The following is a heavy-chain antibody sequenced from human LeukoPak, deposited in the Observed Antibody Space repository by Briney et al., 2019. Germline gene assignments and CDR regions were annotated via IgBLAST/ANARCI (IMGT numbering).Heavy chain of an antibody. D-gene: IGHD6-13*01. CDR2: IYYSGST. CDR3: ARAVRYGSSWYYFDY. J-gene: IGHJ4*02. Sequence: SETLSLTCTVSGGSISSGDYYWSWIRQPPGKGLEWIGYIYYSGSTYYNPSLKSRVTISVDTSKNQFSLKLSSVTAADTAVYYCARAVRYGSSWYYFDYWGQGTLVTVSS. V-gene: IGHV4-30-4*01. CDR1: GGSISSGDYY.